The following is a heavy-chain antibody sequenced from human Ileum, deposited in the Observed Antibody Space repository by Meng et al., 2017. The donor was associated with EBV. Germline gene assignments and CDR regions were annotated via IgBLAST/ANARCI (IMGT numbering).Heavy chain of an antibody. Sequence: QGQLVQSGAEVRTPGASVKVSCKASEYTFTNYDISWVRQATGQGLEWMGWMNPKTGTAHYAQKFQGRVSMTRDTSITTAYMELSSLTSEDTAVYYCVRTLERGDYWGQGTLVTVSS. D-gene: IGHD5-24*01. CDR2: MNPKTGTA. V-gene: IGHV1-8*01. CDR3: VRTLERGDY. J-gene: IGHJ4*02. CDR1: EYTFTNYD.